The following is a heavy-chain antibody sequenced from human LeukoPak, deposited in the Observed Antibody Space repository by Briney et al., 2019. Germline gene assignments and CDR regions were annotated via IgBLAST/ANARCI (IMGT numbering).Heavy chain of an antibody. CDR3: ARDYNRWYTSAPLADY. V-gene: IGHV1-69*06. D-gene: IGHD4-23*01. Sequence: SVKVSCKASGGTFISYAISWVRQAPGQGLEWMGGIIPIFGTTNYAQKFQDRVTITADKSTSTAYMELSSLRSDDTAVYYCARDYNRWYTSAPLADYWGQGTLVTVSS. J-gene: IGHJ4*02. CDR1: GGTFISYA. CDR2: IIPIFGTT.